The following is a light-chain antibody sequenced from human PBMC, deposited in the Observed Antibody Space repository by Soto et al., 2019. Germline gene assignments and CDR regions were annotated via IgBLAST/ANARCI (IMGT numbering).Light chain of an antibody. CDR3: QQSNDWPTWT. V-gene: IGKV3-15*01. CDR1: QSISSN. J-gene: IGKJ1*01. CDR2: AAS. Sequence: EIVMTQSPATLSVSPGERATLSCRASQSISSNLAWYQQKPGQAPRLLISAASTRATGVPARFSGSGSGTEFTLTISSLQSEACAAYYCQQSNDWPTWTFGQGTKVHIK.